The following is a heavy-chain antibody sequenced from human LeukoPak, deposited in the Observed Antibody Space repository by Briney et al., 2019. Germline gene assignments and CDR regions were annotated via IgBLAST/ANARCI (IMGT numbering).Heavy chain of an antibody. CDR3: AREREGPYGYLDY. CDR1: GGSISSANYY. Sequence: SQTLSLTCTVSGGSISSANYYWSWIRQPAGKGLEWIGRIYISGSTNYKSSLKSRVTISVDTSKNQFSVKLSSVTAADTAVYYCAREREGPYGYLDYWGQGTLVTVSS. J-gene: IGHJ4*02. D-gene: IGHD4-17*01. V-gene: IGHV4-61*02. CDR2: IYISGST.